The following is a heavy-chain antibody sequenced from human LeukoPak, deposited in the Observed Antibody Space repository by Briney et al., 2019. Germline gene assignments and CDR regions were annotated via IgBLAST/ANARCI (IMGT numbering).Heavy chain of an antibody. CDR2: ICPGDSET. Sequence: GESLKISCKGSGYTFSNYWIGWVRQMPGKGLEWMGIICPGDSETRNSPSFQGQVTISADKSSNTAYLQWNSLKASDTAMYYCAIPARGGNTYGPPSRFDYWGQGTLVSVSS. CDR3: AIPARGGNTYGPPSRFDY. V-gene: IGHV5-51*01. D-gene: IGHD5-18*01. CDR1: GYTFSNYW. J-gene: IGHJ4*02.